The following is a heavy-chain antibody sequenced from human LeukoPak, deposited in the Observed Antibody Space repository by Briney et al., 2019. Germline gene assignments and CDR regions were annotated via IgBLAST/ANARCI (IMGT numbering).Heavy chain of an antibody. CDR2: ISGSGGST. V-gene: IGHV3-23*01. CDR1: GFTFSSYA. CDR3: AKVAYYYDSSGYYYDY. D-gene: IGHD3-22*01. J-gene: IGHJ4*02. Sequence: GGSLRLSCAASGFTFSSYAMSWVRQAPGKGLEWVSAISGSGGSTYYADSVKGRLTISRDNSKNTLYLQMNSLRAEDTAVYYCAKVAYYYDSSGYYYDYWGQGTLVIVPP.